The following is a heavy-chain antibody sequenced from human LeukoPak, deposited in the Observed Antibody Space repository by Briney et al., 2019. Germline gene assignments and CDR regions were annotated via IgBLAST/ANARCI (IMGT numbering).Heavy chain of an antibody. Sequence: GASVKVSCKASGYTFTSYGISWVRQDPGQGLEWMGWISAYNGNTNYAQKLQGRVTMTTDTSTSTAYMELRSLRSDDTAVYYCARALTTLGYYYYYRDVWGKGTTVTISS. CDR1: GYTFTSYG. CDR2: ISAYNGNT. D-gene: IGHD4/OR15-4a*01. J-gene: IGHJ6*03. V-gene: IGHV1-18*01. CDR3: ARALTTLGYYYYYRDV.